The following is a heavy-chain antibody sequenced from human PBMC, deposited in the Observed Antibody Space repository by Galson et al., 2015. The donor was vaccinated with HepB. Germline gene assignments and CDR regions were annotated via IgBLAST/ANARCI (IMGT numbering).Heavy chain of an antibody. J-gene: IGHJ6*02. D-gene: IGHD6-13*01. CDR1: GFTFGSYG. Sequence: SLRLSCAASGFTFGSYGMHWVRQAPGKGLEWVAVIWYDGSNKYYADSVKGRFTISRDNSKNTLYLQMNSLRAEDTAVYYCAREWGGLDPGVAAAGSGYGMDVWAKGPRSPSP. CDR2: IWYDGSNK. V-gene: IGHV3-33*01. CDR3: AREWGGLDPGVAAAGSGYGMDV.